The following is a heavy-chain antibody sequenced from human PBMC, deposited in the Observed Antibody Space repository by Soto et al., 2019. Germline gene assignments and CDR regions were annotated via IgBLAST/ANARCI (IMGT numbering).Heavy chain of an antibody. CDR2: ISGYKGNT. J-gene: IGHJ6*02. CDR3: AREGPARYYYYGMDV. Sequence: QVQLVQSGAEVKKPGASVTVSCKASGYTFTNYGFSWVRQAPGQGLEWMGWISGYKGNTKYAEKLQNRVTMTTDTSTNTAHMERRSLRSDDTAVYYCAREGPARYYYYGMDVWGQGNAVTVSS. CDR1: GYTFTNYG. V-gene: IGHV1-18*01.